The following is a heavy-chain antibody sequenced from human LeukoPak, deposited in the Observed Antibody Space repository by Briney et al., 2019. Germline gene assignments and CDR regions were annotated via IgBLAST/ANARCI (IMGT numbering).Heavy chain of an antibody. CDR2: INSRSSTI. Sequence: GGSLRLSCAASRFTFSNYGVNWVRQAPGKGLEWVSYINSRSSTIYYADSVKGRFAISRDNAKNSLFLQMNSLRAEDTALYYCAMGARGDYSGEDYWGQGTLVTVSS. CDR1: RFTFSNYG. D-gene: IGHD7-27*01. CDR3: AMGARGDYSGEDY. J-gene: IGHJ4*02. V-gene: IGHV3-48*04.